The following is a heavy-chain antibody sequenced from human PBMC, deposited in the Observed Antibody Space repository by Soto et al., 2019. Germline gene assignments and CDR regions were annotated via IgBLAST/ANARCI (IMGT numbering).Heavy chain of an antibody. Sequence: QVQLVESGGGVVQPGRSLRLACAASGFNFRAYGMHWVRQAPGKGLEWVAVISNDGSIKYYADSVKGRLTISRDNSKNTLFLQMNNVRAEDTAVYYCAKGSSSVYYYYYGMDVWGQGTTVTVSS. CDR2: ISNDGSIK. CDR3: AKGSSSVYYYYYGMDV. V-gene: IGHV3-30*18. D-gene: IGHD6-6*01. J-gene: IGHJ6*02. CDR1: GFNFRAYG.